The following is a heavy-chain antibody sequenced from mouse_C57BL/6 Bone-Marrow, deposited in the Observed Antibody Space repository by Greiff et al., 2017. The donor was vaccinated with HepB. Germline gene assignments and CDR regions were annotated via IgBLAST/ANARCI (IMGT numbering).Heavy chain of an antibody. D-gene: IGHD1-1*01. J-gene: IGHJ2*01. CDR2: IYPRSGNT. Sequence: QVQLQQSGAELARPGASVKLSCKASGYTFTSYGISWVKQRTGQGLEWIGEIYPRSGNTYYNEKFKGKATLTADKSSSTAYMELRSLTSEDSAVYFCARCPLIYYYGYFDYWGQGTTLTVSS. V-gene: IGHV1-81*01. CDR1: GYTFTSYG. CDR3: ARCPLIYYYGYFDY.